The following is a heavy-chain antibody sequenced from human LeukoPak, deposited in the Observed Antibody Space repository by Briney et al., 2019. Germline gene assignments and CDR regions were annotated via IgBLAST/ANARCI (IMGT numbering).Heavy chain of an antibody. D-gene: IGHD3-16*01. CDR1: GGTFSSYA. V-gene: IGHV1-69*05. J-gene: IGHJ4*02. Sequence: SVKVSCKASGGTFSSYAISWVRQAPGQGLEWMGGIIPIFGTASYAQKFQGRVTMTTDTSTSTAYMELRSLRSDDTAVYYCAREGALTFDYWGQGTLVTVSS. CDR2: IIPIFGTA. CDR3: AREGALTFDY.